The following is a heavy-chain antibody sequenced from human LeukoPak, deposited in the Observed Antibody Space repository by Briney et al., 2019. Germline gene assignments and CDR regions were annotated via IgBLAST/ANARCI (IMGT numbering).Heavy chain of an antibody. Sequence: KPSETLSLTCAVYGGSFSGYYWSWIRQPPGKGLEWIGEINHSGSTNYNPSLKSRVTISVDTPKNQFSLKLSSVTAADTAVYYCVTLCYNFWCGYYPYFDYWGQGTLVTVSS. J-gene: IGHJ4*02. CDR2: INHSGST. V-gene: IGHV4-34*01. CDR3: VTLCYNFWCGYYPYFDY. CDR1: GGSFSGYY. D-gene: IGHD3-3*01.